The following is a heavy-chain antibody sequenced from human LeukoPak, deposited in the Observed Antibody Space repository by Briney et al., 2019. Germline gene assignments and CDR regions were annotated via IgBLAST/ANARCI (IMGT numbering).Heavy chain of an antibody. CDR1: GYSISSGYY. CDR3: VRGQFWSGYSI. V-gene: IGHV4-38-2*02. J-gene: IGHJ4*02. CDR2: INHRRST. Sequence: KTSETLSLTCTVSGYSISSGYYWGWIRQPPGKGLEWIGEINHRRSTNYNPSLKSRVTMSVDTSKNQFSLNLSSVTAADTAVYYCVRGQFWSGYSIWGQGTLVTVSS. D-gene: IGHD3-3*02.